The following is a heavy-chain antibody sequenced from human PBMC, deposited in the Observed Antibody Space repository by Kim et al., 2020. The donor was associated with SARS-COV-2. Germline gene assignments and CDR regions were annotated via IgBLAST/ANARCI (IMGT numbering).Heavy chain of an antibody. V-gene: IGHV3-23*01. J-gene: IGHJ4*02. CDR3: AKRNSSGDYYFDY. Sequence: YAYSVQVRFTLSRDNSTTTLYLQMTSLRADDTAVYYCAKRNSSGDYYFDYCGQGTLLTVSS. D-gene: IGHD3-22*01.